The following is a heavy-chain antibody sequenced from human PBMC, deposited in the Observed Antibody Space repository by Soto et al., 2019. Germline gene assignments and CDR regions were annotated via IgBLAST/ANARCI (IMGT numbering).Heavy chain of an antibody. J-gene: IGHJ4*02. Sequence: EVQLVESGGGLVQPGRSLRLSCAASGFTFDDYAMHWVRQAPGKGLEWVSGISWNSGSIGYADSVKGRFTISRDNAKNSLYLQMNSLRAEDTALYYCAIDSCTNGVCYESYFDYWGQGTLVTVSS. D-gene: IGHD2-8*01. CDR2: ISWNSGSI. V-gene: IGHV3-9*01. CDR3: AIDSCTNGVCYESYFDY. CDR1: GFTFDDYA.